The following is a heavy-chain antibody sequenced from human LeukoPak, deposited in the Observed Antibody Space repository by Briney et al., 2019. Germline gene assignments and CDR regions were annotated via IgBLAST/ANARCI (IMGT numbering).Heavy chain of an antibody. Sequence: GGSLRLSCAASGFTFSNACMNWVRQAPGKGQEWVARIKSKTDTGPTDYAAPVKVRIIISRDDSKTSLYLQMNSLKTEDTAVYYCTTDLGSRIYGGYFDYWGQGTLVTVSS. D-gene: IGHD4-23*01. J-gene: IGHJ4*02. CDR3: TTDLGSRIYGGYFDY. CDR1: GFTFSNAC. CDR2: IKSKTDTGPT. V-gene: IGHV3-15*01.